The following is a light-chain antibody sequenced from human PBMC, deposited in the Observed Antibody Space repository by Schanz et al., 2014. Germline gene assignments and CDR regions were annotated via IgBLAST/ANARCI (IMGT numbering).Light chain of an antibody. Sequence: QSALTQPASVSGSPGQSITISCTGTSSDVGGYNYVSWYQHHPGKAPKLMIYDVSDRPSGVPNRFSGSKSGNTASLTISGLQAEDEADYYCSSYTSSSTLGVFGGGTKLTVL. CDR2: DVS. CDR1: SSDVGGYNY. J-gene: IGLJ3*02. CDR3: SSYTSSSTLGV. V-gene: IGLV2-14*03.